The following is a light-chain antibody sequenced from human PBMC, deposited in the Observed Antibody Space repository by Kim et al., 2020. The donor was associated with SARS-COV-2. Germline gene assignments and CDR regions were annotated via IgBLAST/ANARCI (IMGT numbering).Light chain of an antibody. CDR3: QLYSSSPYT. J-gene: IGKJ2*01. Sequence: SASVGDTVTISCRASQNISSWLAWYQQKPGKAPQILIHTASNLQRGVPSSFSGSGSGTEFTLIVSSVQPDDFEIYYCQLYSSSPYTFGQGTKLEI. CDR2: TAS. CDR1: QNISSW. V-gene: IGKV1-5*03.